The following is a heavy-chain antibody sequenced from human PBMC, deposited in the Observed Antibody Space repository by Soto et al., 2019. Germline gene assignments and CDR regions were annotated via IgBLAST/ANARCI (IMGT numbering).Heavy chain of an antibody. D-gene: IGHD3-9*01. CDR2: ISFSGAT. CDR1: GVSITSYF. CDR3: ARDRRDGYRRYFES. J-gene: IGHJ1*01. V-gene: IGHV4-59*01. Sequence: SETLSLTCTVSGVSITSYFWSWIRQTPGKGLDWIGSISFSGATDSNPSLKGRAALSVDTSENHLSLTLNSVTSADTAVYFCARDRRDGYRRYFESWGQGNPVTVSS.